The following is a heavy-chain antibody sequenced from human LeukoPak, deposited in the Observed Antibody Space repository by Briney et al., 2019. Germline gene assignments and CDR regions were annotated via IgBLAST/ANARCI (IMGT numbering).Heavy chain of an antibody. J-gene: IGHJ4*02. CDR1: GFTFSSYS. D-gene: IGHD2-2*01. CDR2: ISSSSSTI. Sequence: PGGSLRLSCAASGFTFSSYSINWVRQAPGKGLEWVSYISSSSSTIYYADSVKGRFTISKDNAKNSLYLQMNSLRAEDTAVYYCARWDIVVVPAATTFDYWGQGTLVTVSS. V-gene: IGHV3-48*01. CDR3: ARWDIVVVPAATTFDY.